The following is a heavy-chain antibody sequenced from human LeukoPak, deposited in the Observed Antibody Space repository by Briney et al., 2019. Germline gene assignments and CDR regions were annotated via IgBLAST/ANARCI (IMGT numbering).Heavy chain of an antibody. CDR1: GFTFSSYG. J-gene: IGHJ4*02. CDR3: ARLYGGNYETFDY. V-gene: IGHV3-33*01. Sequence: PGRSLRLSCAASGFTFSSYGMHWVRQAPGKGLEWVAVIWYDGSNKYYADSVKGRFTISRDNSKNKMYLEMNSLRAEDTAVYYCARLYGGNYETFDYWGQGTLVTVSS. D-gene: IGHD4-23*01. CDR2: IWYDGSNK.